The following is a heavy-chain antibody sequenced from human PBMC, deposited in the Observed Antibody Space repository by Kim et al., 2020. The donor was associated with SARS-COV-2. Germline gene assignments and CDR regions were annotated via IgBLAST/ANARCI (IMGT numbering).Heavy chain of an antibody. CDR2: ISYSGNT. Sequence: NISYSGNTTYNHSLKSRVTISIDTSNTQFSLMLGSVTAADTAVYYCAKGLNWGQGTLVTVSS. V-gene: IGHV4-39*01. J-gene: IGHJ4*02. CDR3: AKGLN.